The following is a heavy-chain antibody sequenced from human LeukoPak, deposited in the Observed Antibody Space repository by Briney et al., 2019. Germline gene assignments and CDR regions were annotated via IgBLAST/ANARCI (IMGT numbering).Heavy chain of an antibody. CDR2: ISGSGGST. CDR1: A. D-gene: IGHD3-10*01. V-gene: IGHV3-23*01. CDR3: AKAVVRGVNAFDI. Sequence: AMSWVRQAPGKGLEWVSAISGSGGSTYYADSVKGRFTISRDNSKNTLYLQMNSLRAEDTAVYYCAKAVVRGVNAFDIWGQGTMVTVSS. J-gene: IGHJ3*02.